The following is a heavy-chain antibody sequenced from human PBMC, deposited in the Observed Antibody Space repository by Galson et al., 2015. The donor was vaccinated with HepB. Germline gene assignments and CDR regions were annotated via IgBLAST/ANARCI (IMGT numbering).Heavy chain of an antibody. CDR2: IYSGGEI. D-gene: IGHD1-14*01. J-gene: IGHJ4*02. V-gene: IGHV3-53*01. CDR3: ARGTGASISTRYFDY. CDR1: GFTVSSKY. Sequence: SLRLSCAASGFTVSSKYMNWVRQAPGKGLEWVSVIYSGGEIYYADSVKGRFTISRDSFKDTLYFQMNSLRAEDTAVYYCARGTGASISTRYFDYWGQGTLVTVSS.